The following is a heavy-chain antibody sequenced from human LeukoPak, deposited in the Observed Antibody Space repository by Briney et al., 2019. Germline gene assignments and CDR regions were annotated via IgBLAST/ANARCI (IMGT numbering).Heavy chain of an antibody. CDR1: GYSFTSYC. V-gene: IGHV5-51*01. CDR3: GMSGDRVPLQDDVFDV. J-gene: IGHJ3*01. D-gene: IGHD3-10*01. Sequence: GESLKISCKVSGYSFTSYCIGWVRQMPGKGLEWMGIIYPGDSGPTYSLSFQGQVTTSVDKSINTAYLQWSSLQASDTAMYYCGMSGDRVPLQDDVFDVWGQGTMVTVST. CDR2: IYPGDSGP.